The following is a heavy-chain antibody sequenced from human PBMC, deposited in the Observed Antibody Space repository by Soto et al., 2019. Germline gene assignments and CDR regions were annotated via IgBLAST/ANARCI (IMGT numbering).Heavy chain of an antibody. Sequence: EVQLEESGGDLVQPGGSLRLSCAASGFTFSRHWMHWVRQAPGQGLVWVSRINFDGSSTTYADSVKGRFTISRDNSKNTLYLHMNSLRVEDTAVYYCAREVHDSSGYYEDYWGQGTLVTVSS. D-gene: IGHD3-22*01. CDR1: GFTFSRHW. CDR2: INFDGSST. J-gene: IGHJ4*02. V-gene: IGHV3-74*03. CDR3: AREVHDSSGYYEDY.